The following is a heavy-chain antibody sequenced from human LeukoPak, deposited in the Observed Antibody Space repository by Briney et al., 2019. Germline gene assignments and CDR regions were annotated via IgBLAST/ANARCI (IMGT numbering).Heavy chain of an antibody. D-gene: IGHD6-13*01. J-gene: IGHJ4*02. Sequence: GASVKVSCKASGYTFTSYAMHWVRQAPGQRLEWMGWINAGNGNTKYSQKFQGRVTITRDTSASIAYMELSSLRSEDTAVYYCARDLHIAAAGYFDYWGQGTLVTVSS. CDR2: INAGNGNT. V-gene: IGHV1-3*01. CDR3: ARDLHIAAAGYFDY. CDR1: GYTFTSYA.